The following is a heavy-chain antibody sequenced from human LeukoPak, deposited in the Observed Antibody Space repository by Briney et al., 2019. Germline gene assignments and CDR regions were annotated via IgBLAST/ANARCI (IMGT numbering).Heavy chain of an antibody. CDR2: NNPNSGGT. CDR1: GYTFTGYY. J-gene: IGHJ4*02. D-gene: IGHD3-9*01. Sequence: GASVKVSCKASGYTFTGYYMHWVRQAPGQGLEWMGWNNPNSGGTNYAQKFQGRVTMTRDTSISTAYMELSRLRSDDTAVYYCARWDYYDILTGSKGDYWGQGTLVTVSS. CDR3: ARWDYYDILTGSKGDY. V-gene: IGHV1-2*02.